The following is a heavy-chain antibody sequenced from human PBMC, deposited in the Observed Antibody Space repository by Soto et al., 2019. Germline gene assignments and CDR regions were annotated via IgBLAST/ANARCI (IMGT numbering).Heavy chain of an antibody. CDR1: GYTFTDYY. Sequence: ASVKVSCKASGYTFTDYYMHWVRRAPGQGPEWMGWISPDSGGTYYAQKFQGRVTMTRDTSINTAYIELRGLRSEETAVYYCARDKGSVLHNWFDPWGQGTLVTVSS. CDR2: ISPDSGGT. CDR3: ARDKGSVLHNWFDP. J-gene: IGHJ5*02. V-gene: IGHV1-2*02.